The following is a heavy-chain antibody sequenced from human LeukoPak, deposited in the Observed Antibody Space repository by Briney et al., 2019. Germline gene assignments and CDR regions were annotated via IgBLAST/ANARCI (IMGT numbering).Heavy chain of an antibody. Sequence: PSGTLSLTCTVSGGSISSSSYYWGWIRQPPGKGLEWIGSTYYSGSTYYNPSLESRVTISVDTSKNQFSLKLSSVTAADTAVYYCASAGSYSVDYWGQGTLVTVSS. CDR2: TYYSGST. CDR3: ASAGSYSVDY. CDR1: GGSISSSSYY. D-gene: IGHD1-26*01. V-gene: IGHV4-39*01. J-gene: IGHJ4*02.